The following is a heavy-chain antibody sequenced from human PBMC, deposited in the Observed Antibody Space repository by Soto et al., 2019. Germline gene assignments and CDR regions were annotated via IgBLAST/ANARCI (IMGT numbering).Heavy chain of an antibody. CDR2: IIPIFGTA. D-gene: IGHD3-10*01. CDR3: ARGRMVRGVSTRTLSX. CDR1: GGTFSSYA. Sequence: SVKVSCKASGGTFSSYAISWVRQAPGQGLEWMGGIIPIFGTANYAQKFQGRVTITADESTSTAYMELSSLRSEDTAVYYCARGRMVRGVSTRTLSXWGQVTLVTVSX. J-gene: IGHJ4*02. V-gene: IGHV1-69*13.